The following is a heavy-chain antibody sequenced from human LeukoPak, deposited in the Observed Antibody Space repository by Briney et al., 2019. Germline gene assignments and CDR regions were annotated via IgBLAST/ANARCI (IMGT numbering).Heavy chain of an antibody. J-gene: IGHJ3*02. CDR2: ISAYNGNT. CDR3: ARVGRYYYDSSGAFDI. D-gene: IGHD3-22*01. CDR1: GYTFTSYG. Sequence: ASVKVSCKASGYTFTSYGISWVRQAPGQGLEWMGWISAYNGNTNYAQKLQGRVTMTTDTSTNTAYMELRSLRSDDTALDYCARVGRYYYDSSGAFDIWGQGTMVTVSS. V-gene: IGHV1-18*01.